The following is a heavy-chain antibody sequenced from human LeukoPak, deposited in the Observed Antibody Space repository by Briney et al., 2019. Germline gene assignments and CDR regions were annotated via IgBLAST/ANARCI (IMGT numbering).Heavy chain of an antibody. Sequence: SSETLSLTCTVSGDSITSNYWSWIRQPPGKGLEWIGYLRYGGNTNHNSSLKSRITISLDTSKNQFSLRPSSVTAADTAIYYCARESSTSQTNLFDYRGQGTLVTVSS. V-gene: IGHV4-59*01. CDR3: ARESSTSQTNLFDY. D-gene: IGHD6-6*01. CDR2: LRYGGNT. J-gene: IGHJ4*02. CDR1: GDSITSNY.